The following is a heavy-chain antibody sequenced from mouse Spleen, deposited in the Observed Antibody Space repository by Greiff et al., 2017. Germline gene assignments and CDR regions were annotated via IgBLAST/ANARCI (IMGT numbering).Heavy chain of an antibody. CDR3: ARLDYDEAWFAY. Sequence: VQVVESGAELARPGASVKMSCKASGYTFTSYTMHWVKQRPGQGLEWIGYINPSSGYTKYNQKFKDKATLTADKSSSTAYMQLSSLTSEDSAVYYCARLDYDEAWFAYWGQGTLVTVSA. CDR1: GYTFTSYT. J-gene: IGHJ3*01. D-gene: IGHD2-4*01. CDR2: INPSSGYT. V-gene: IGHV1-4*01.